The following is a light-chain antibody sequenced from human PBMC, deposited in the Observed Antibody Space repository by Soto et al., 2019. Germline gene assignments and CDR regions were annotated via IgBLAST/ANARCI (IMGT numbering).Light chain of an antibody. Sequence: IVMTQSPATLYVSPGERATLSCRASQSVSNNLAWYQQKPGQAPRLLIYLASTRAPGIPARFSGSGSGTEFTLTISSLQSEDFAVYYCQQYNNWPPVTFGQGTRLEIK. CDR3: QQYNNWPPVT. J-gene: IGKJ5*01. V-gene: IGKV3D-15*01. CDR1: QSVSNN. CDR2: LAS.